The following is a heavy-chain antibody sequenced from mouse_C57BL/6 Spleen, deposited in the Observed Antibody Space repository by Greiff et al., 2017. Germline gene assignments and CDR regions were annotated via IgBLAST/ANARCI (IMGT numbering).Heavy chain of an antibody. CDR1: GYTFTSYW. CDR2: IYPGSGST. J-gene: IGHJ3*01. CDR3: ARSRLGERDAY. D-gene: IGHD4-1*01. Sequence: QVQLQQSGAELVKPGASVKMSCKASGYTFTSYWITWVKQRPGQGLEWIGDIYPGSGSTNYNEKFKSKATLTVDTSSSTAYMQLSSLTSEDSAVYYCARSRLGERDAYWGQGTLVTVSA. V-gene: IGHV1-55*01.